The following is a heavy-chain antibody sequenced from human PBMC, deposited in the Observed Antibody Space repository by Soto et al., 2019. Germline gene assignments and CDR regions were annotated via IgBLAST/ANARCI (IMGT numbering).Heavy chain of an antibody. CDR1: GGSISSYY. CDR3: ARVAAAGTWFDP. J-gene: IGHJ5*02. CDR2: IYYSGST. D-gene: IGHD6-13*01. V-gene: IGHV4-59*01. Sequence: ASETLSLTCTVSGGSISSYYWSWIRQPPGKGLEWIGYIYYSGSTNYNPSLKSRVTISVDTSKNQFSLKLSSVTAADTAVYYCARVAAAGTWFDPWGQGTLVTVSS.